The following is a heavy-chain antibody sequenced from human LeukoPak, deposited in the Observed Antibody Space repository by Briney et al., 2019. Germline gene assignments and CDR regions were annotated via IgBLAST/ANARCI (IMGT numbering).Heavy chain of an antibody. J-gene: IGHJ4*02. D-gene: IGHD3-22*01. CDR1: GFTVSSNY. CDR3: ARAVSSGYDPFDY. CDR2: IYSGGNT. V-gene: IGHV3-53*01. Sequence: GGSLRLSCAASGFTVSSNYMSWVRQAPGKRLEWVSVIYSGGNTYYADSVKGRFTISRDNSKNTLYLQMNSLRAEDTAVYYCARAVSSGYDPFDYWGQGTLVTVSS.